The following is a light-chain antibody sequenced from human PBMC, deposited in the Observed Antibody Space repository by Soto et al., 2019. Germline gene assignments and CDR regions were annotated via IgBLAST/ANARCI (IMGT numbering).Light chain of an antibody. J-gene: IGLJ2*01. V-gene: IGLV2-14*01. Sequence: QSALTKPASVSGSPGQSITISCTGTSSDVGGYNYVSWYQQHPGKAPKLMIYEVNKRPSGVSNRFSGSKSGNTASLTISGLQAEDEADYYCSSYTSSSTVFGRGTKLTVL. CDR3: SSYTSSSTV. CDR2: EVN. CDR1: SSDVGGYNY.